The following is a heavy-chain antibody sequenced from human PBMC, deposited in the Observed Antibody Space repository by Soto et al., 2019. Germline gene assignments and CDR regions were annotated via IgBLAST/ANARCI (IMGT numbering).Heavy chain of an antibody. CDR3: TTAGQHLSSSICCDH. Sequence: EVQLVESGGGLVKPGGSLRLSCAASGFPFINDWMTWVRQAPGKGLEWVGRIKSKTDGGAIDYGAPVKSRFTISRDDSKNTLYLQMNILKTEDEAVYYCTTAGQHLSSSICCDHWGQVTLVTVSS. CDR2: IKSKTDGGAI. V-gene: IGHV3-15*01. CDR1: GFPFINDW. J-gene: IGHJ5*02. D-gene: IGHD6-6*01.